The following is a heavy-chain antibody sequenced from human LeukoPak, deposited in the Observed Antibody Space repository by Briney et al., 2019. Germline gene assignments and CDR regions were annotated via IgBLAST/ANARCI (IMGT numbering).Heavy chain of an antibody. Sequence: PSETLSLTCTVSGGSISSYYWSWIRQPPGKGLEWIGYIYYSGSTNYNPSLKSRVTISVDTSKNQFSLKLSSVTAADTAVYYCARLPLWFGESKYYFDYWGQGTLVTVSS. CDR3: ARLPLWFGESKYYFDY. CDR2: IYYSGST. D-gene: IGHD3-10*01. CDR1: GGSISSYY. J-gene: IGHJ4*02. V-gene: IGHV4-59*01.